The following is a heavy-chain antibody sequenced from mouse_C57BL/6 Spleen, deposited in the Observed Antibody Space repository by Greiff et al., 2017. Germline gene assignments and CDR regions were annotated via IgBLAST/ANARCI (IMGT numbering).Heavy chain of an antibody. CDR2: INYDGSST. D-gene: IGHD1-1*01. CDR3: ARDRDYYGRDYAMDY. CDR1: GFTFSDYY. V-gene: IGHV5-16*01. J-gene: IGHJ4*01. Sequence: EVHLVESEGGLVQPGSSMKLSCTASGFTFSDYYMAWVRQVPEKGLEWVANINYDGSSTYYLDSLKSRFIISRDNAKNILYLQMSSLKSEDTATYYCARDRDYYGRDYAMDYWGQGTSVTVSS.